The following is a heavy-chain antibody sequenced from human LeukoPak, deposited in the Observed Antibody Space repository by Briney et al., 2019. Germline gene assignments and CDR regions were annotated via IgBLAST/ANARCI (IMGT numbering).Heavy chain of an antibody. CDR1: GFTVSSNY. D-gene: IGHD3-3*01. Sequence: GGSLRLSCAASGFTVSSNYMSWVRQAPGKGLEWVSVIYSGGSTYYADSVKGRLTISRHNSKNTLYLQMNSLRAEDTAVYYCARAMEYYDFWSGYWDYYYGMDVWGQGTTVTVSS. CDR2: IYSGGST. V-gene: IGHV3-53*04. CDR3: ARAMEYYDFWSGYWDYYYGMDV. J-gene: IGHJ6*02.